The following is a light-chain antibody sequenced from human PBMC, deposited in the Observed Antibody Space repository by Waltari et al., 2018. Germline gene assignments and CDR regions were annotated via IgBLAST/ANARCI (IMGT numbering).Light chain of an antibody. Sequence: DIQLTQSPSFLSAAVGDRVTITFRASQGVSSYLAWYQQKPGKAPKVLIYGASTLQRGVPSRFSGSGSGTEFSLTIISLQPEDSTTYYCQQLHSYPRTFGQGTKLEIK. J-gene: IGKJ2*02. CDR2: GAS. V-gene: IGKV1-9*01. CDR3: QQLHSYPRT. CDR1: QGVSSY.